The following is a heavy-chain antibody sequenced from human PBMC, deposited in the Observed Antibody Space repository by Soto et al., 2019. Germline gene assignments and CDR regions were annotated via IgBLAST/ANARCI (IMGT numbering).Heavy chain of an antibody. CDR2: MSPGSGQT. D-gene: IGHD3-3*01. V-gene: IGHV1-8*01. J-gene: IGHJ5*02. Sequence: ASVKVSCKASGYTFSKYDINWVRQAPGQGLEWMGWMSPGSGQTFYIEKLDGRISMTWDTSTNTAYLQLSRLKSEDTAIYYCTRETVSEWRALEPWGQGTPVTVAS. CDR3: TRETVSEWRALEP. CDR1: GYTFSKYD.